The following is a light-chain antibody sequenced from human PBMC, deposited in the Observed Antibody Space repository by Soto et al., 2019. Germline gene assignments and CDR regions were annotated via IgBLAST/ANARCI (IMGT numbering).Light chain of an antibody. CDR3: QQFGSSWIT. CDR2: GAS. Sequence: EIVLTQSPGTLSLSPGERATLSCRASQSVISRYLAWYQQKPGQAPRLLIYGASIRATGIPDRFSGSESGTEFTLIISRLESEDFAVYYCQQFGSSWITFGQGIRLEIK. J-gene: IGKJ5*01. V-gene: IGKV3-20*01. CDR1: QSVISRY.